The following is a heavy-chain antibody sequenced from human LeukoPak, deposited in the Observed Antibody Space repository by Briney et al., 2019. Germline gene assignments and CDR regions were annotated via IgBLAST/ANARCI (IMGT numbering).Heavy chain of an antibody. Sequence: GGSLRLSCTASGFTFSSYARRWVRQAPGKGLEWVSSISGSSGTTYYADSVKGRFTISRDNSKNTLYLQMNSLRAEDTALYYCAKQSSWSGYSSLNWFDTWGQGTLVTVSS. CDR1: GFTFSSYA. CDR3: AKQSSWSGYSSLNWFDT. D-gene: IGHD3-3*01. V-gene: IGHV3-23*01. J-gene: IGHJ5*02. CDR2: ISGSSGTT.